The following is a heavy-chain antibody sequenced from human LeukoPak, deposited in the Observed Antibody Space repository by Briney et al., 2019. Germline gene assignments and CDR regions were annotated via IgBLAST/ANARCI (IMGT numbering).Heavy chain of an antibody. CDR2: IKPNSGVT. CDR1: GYTFATYF. CDR3: ARPTYCGSDCYFNFDY. D-gene: IGHD2-21*02. Sequence: ASVKVSCKTSGYTFATYFMHWVRQAPGQGLEWMGYIKPNSGVTNYAQKFRGRVTMTWDTSISTAYIELSGLTSDDTAIYYCARPTYCGSDCYFNFDYWGQGTLVNVSS. J-gene: IGHJ4*02. V-gene: IGHV1-2*02.